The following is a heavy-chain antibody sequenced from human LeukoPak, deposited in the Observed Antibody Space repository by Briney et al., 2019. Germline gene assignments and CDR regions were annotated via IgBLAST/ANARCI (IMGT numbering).Heavy chain of an antibody. CDR1: GGSISNYY. CDR2: INYSGST. Sequence: SETLSLTCSVSGGSISNYYWSWNRQPPGKGLEWIGYINYSGSTTYNPSLKSRVTISVDTSKNQFSLKLTSATAADTAVYYCARQAAANSIDYWGQGTVVTVSS. D-gene: IGHD2-2*01. CDR3: ARQAAANSIDY. J-gene: IGHJ4*02. V-gene: IGHV4-59*08.